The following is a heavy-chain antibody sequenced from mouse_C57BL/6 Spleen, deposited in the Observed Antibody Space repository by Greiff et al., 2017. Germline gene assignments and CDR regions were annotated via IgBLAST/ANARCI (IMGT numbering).Heavy chain of an antibody. Sequence: EVQLQQSGPELVKPGASVKIPCKASGYTFTDYNMDWVKQSHGKSLEWIGDINPNNGGTIYNQTFKGKATLTVDKSSSTAYMELHSLTSVDTAVYYCARIYDGYYGGYAMDYWGQGTSVTVSS. V-gene: IGHV1-18*01. J-gene: IGHJ4*01. CDR2: INPNNGGT. CDR1: GYTFTDYN. D-gene: IGHD2-3*01. CDR3: ARIYDGYYGGYAMDY.